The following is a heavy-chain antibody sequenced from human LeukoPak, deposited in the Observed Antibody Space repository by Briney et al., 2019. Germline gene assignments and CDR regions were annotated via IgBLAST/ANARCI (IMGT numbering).Heavy chain of an antibody. CDR3: ARTPGDGYNINY. CDR1: GFTFSSYW. J-gene: IGHJ4*02. D-gene: IGHD5-24*01. Sequence: GGSLRLSCAASGFTFSSYWMNWARQAPGKGLEWVSSISSSSSYIYYADSVKGRFTISRDNAKNSLYLQMNSLRAEGTAVYYCARTPGDGYNINYWGQGTLVTVSS. CDR2: ISSSSSYI. V-gene: IGHV3-21*01.